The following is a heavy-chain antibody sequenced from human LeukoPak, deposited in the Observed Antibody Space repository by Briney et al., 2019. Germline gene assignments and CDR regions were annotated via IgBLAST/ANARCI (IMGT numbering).Heavy chain of an antibody. D-gene: IGHD4-17*01. V-gene: IGHV3-21*01. Sequence: PGGSLRLSCAASGFTFSSYSINWVRQAPGKGLEWVSSISSSGSYISYADSVKGRFTISRDNAKNSLYLQMSSLRAEDTAVYYCAREVDYVFDFRGQGTLVTVSS. J-gene: IGHJ4*02. CDR1: GFTFSSYS. CDR3: AREVDYVFDF. CDR2: ISSSGSYI.